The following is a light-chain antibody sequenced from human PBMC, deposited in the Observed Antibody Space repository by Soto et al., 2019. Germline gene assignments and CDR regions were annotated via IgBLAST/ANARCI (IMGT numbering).Light chain of an antibody. V-gene: IGKV4-1*01. CDR2: WAS. Sequence: DIVMTQSPDSLAVSLGERAIINCKSSQSVLYSSNNRNYLAWYQQKPGQPPKLLIYWASTRESGVPDRFSGSGSGTDFTLTISSLQAEDVALYYCQQYYGVPYTFGQGTKLEIK. J-gene: IGKJ2*01. CDR1: QSVLYSSNNRNY. CDR3: QQYYGVPYT.